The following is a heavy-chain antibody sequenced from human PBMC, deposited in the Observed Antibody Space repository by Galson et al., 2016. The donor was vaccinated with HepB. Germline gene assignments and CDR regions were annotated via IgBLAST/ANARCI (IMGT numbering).Heavy chain of an antibody. CDR3: ARYSAY. CDR2: ISSSSTYI. V-gene: IGHV3-21*03. CDR1: GFTFTRYS. J-gene: IGHJ4*02. Sequence: SLRLSCATSGFTFTRYSMYWVRQAPGKGLEWISSISSSSTYIYYADSVKGRFTVSRDNAETSLYLQMNNLRVEDTGVYYWARYSAYWGQGTLVTVSS. D-gene: IGHD2-21*01.